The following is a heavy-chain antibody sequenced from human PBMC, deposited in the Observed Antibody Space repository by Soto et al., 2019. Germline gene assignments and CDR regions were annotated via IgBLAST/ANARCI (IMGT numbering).Heavy chain of an antibody. CDR2: IIPIFGTA. Sequence: QVQLVQSGAEVKKPGSSVKVSCKASGGTFSSYAISWVRQAPGQGLEWMGGIIPIFGTANYAQKFEGRVTITAYESTSTAYMDLSSLRSEDTAVYYWASPPTTGNSYYYGMDVWGQGTTVTVSS. CDR3: ASPPTTGNSYYYGMDV. V-gene: IGHV1-69*12. D-gene: IGHD4-17*01. CDR1: GGTFSSYA. J-gene: IGHJ6*02.